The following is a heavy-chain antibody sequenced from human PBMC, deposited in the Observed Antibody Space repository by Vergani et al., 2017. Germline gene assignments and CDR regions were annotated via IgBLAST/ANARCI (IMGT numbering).Heavy chain of an antibody. V-gene: IGHV3-21*01. CDR2: ISSSSSYI. Sequence: EVQLVESGGGLVQPGGSLRLSCAASGFTFSSYSMNWVRQAPGKGLEWVSSISSSSSYIYYADSVKGRFTISRDNAKNSLYLQMNSLRAEDTAVYYCAKGSVVPAAINYYYGMDVWGQGTTVTVSS. CDR3: AKGSVVPAAINYYYGMDV. CDR1: GFTFSSYS. D-gene: IGHD2-2*01. J-gene: IGHJ6*02.